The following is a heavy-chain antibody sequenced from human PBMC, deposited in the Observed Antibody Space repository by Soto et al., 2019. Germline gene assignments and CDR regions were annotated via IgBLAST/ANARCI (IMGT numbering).Heavy chain of an antibody. CDR3: ARAYGGYADY. D-gene: IGHD5-12*01. CDR1: GGSISSSSYY. Sequence: SETLSLTCTVSGGSISSSSYYWAWVRQPPGKGLEGIGSIYCSGTTYYNPSLKGRVTISEDTSKNQFSLKLRSVTAADTAVYYCARAYGGYADYWGQGALVTVSS. CDR2: IYCSGTT. V-gene: IGHV4-39*07. J-gene: IGHJ4*02.